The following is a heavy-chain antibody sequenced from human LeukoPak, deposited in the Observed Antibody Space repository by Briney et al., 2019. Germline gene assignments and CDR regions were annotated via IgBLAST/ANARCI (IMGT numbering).Heavy chain of an antibody. V-gene: IGHV3-11*04. J-gene: IGHJ2*01. D-gene: IGHD6-13*01. CDR3: ARDPRRVPSSSWYSTNWYFDL. Sequence: PGGSLRLSCAASGFTFSDYYMSWIRQAPGKGLEWVSYISSSSSTIYYADSVKGRFTISRDNAKNSLYLQMNSLRAEDTAVYYCARDPRRVPSSSWYSTNWYFDLWGRGTLVTVSS. CDR1: GFTFSDYY. CDR2: ISSSSSTI.